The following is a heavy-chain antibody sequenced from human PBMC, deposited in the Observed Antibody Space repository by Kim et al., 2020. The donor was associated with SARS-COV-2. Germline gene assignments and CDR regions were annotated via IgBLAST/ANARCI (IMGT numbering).Heavy chain of an antibody. CDR1: GGTFSSYA. Sequence: SVKVSCKASGGTFSSYAISWVRQAPGQGLEWMGRIIPILGIANYAQKFQGRVAITADKSTSTAYMELSSLRSEDTAVYYCARPIQWLVHDAFDIWGQGTMVTVSS. CDR2: IIPILGIA. D-gene: IGHD6-19*01. V-gene: IGHV1-69*04. CDR3: ARPIQWLVHDAFDI. J-gene: IGHJ3*02.